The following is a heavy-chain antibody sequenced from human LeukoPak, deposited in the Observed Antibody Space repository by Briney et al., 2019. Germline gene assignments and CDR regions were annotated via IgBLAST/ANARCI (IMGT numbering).Heavy chain of an antibody. CDR1: GGSISSYY. D-gene: IGHD3-10*01. Sequence: KSSETLSLTCTVSGGSISSYYWSWIRQPPGKGLEWIGYIYYSGSTNYNPSLKSRVTISVDTSKNQFSLKLSSVTAADTAVYYCARGSLRSYYYGSGSPSVWFDPWGQGTLVTVSS. CDR3: ARGSLRSYYYGSGSPSVWFDP. J-gene: IGHJ5*02. CDR2: IYYSGST. V-gene: IGHV4-59*12.